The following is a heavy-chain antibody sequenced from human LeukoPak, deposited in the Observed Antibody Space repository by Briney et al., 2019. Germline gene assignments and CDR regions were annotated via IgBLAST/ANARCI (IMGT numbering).Heavy chain of an antibody. Sequence: PGGSLRLSCAASGFTFSSYAMSWVRQAPGKGLEWVSSISSSGSYIYYADSVKGRFTISRDNAKNSLYLQMNSLRAEDTAVYYCARAAEGDYEDYWGQGTLVTVSS. CDR3: ARAAEGDYEDY. CDR2: ISSSGSYI. J-gene: IGHJ4*02. D-gene: IGHD4-17*01. V-gene: IGHV3-21*01. CDR1: GFTFSSYA.